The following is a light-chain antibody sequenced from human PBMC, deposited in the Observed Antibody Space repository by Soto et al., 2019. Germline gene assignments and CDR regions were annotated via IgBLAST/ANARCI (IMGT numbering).Light chain of an antibody. CDR1: SSNIGAGYY. V-gene: IGLV1-40*01. J-gene: IGLJ2*01. CDR3: HSYDSSLSAVV. CDR2: NNT. Sequence: QSVLTQPPSVSGSPGQRVTISCSGSSSNIGAGYYVEWYQQLPGTAPKVLIYNNTYRPPGVPDRFSGSKSGTSASLAIPGLQAEDEADYYCHSYDSSLSAVVFGGGTKLTVL.